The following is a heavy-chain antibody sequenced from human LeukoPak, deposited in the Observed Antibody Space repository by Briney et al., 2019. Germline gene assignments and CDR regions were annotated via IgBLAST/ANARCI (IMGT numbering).Heavy chain of an antibody. CDR1: GGSISSSSYY. J-gene: IGHJ5*02. V-gene: IGHV4-39*07. CDR2: IYYSGST. D-gene: IGHD3-10*01. CDR3: ARVWSGSGSFRYQNWFDP. Sequence: PSETLSLTCTVSGGSISSSSYYWGWIRQPPGKGLEWIGSIYYSGSTYYNPSLKSRVTISVDTSKNQFSLKLSSVTAADTAVYYCARVWSGSGSFRYQNWFDPWGQGTLVTVSS.